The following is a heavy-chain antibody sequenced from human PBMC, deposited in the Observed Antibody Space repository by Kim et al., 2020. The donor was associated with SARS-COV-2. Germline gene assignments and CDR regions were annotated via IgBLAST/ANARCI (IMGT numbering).Heavy chain of an antibody. CDR3: AREGHQREVTTDWYFDL. Sequence: ASVKVSCKASGYNFINYGISWVRQAPGQGLEWMGWISAYSGNINYAQKFQGRATLTMDTSTTTAYMELRSLRSDDTAVYYCAREGHQREVTTDWYFDLWGRGTLVTVSS. V-gene: IGHV1-18*04. D-gene: IGHD4-17*01. CDR2: ISAYSGNI. CDR1: GYNFINYG. J-gene: IGHJ2*01.